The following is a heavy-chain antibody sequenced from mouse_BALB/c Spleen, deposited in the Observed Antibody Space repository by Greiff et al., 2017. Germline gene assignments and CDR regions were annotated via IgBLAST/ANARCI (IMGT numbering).Heavy chain of an antibody. D-gene: IGHD2-1*01. Sequence: EAGGGLVQPKGSLKLSCAASGFTFNTYAMNWVRQAPGKGLEWVARIRSKSNNYATYYADSVKDRFTISRDDSQSMLYLQMNNLKTEDTAMYYCVGGNYHYFDYWGQGTTLTVSS. V-gene: IGHV10-1*02. CDR1: GFTFNTYA. J-gene: IGHJ2*01. CDR3: VGGNYHYFDY. CDR2: IRSKSNNYAT.